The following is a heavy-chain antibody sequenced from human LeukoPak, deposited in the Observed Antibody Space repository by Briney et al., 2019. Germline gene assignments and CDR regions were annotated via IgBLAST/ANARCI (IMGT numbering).Heavy chain of an antibody. CDR3: ATSPTVGATGG. Sequence: PGGSLRLSCAASGFTFSSYWMHWVRQAPGKGLVWVSRINSDGSSTSYADSGKGRFTISRDNAKSSLYLQMNSLRVEDTAVYYCATSPTVGATGGWGQGTLVTVSS. CDR2: INSDGSST. CDR1: GFTFSSYW. J-gene: IGHJ4*02. V-gene: IGHV3-74*01. D-gene: IGHD1-26*01.